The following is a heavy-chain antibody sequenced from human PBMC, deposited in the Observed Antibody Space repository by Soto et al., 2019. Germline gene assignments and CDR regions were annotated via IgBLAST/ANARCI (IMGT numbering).Heavy chain of an antibody. D-gene: IGHD2-15*01. Sequence: GGSLRLSCAASGFTVSNAWMNWVRQAPGKGLEWVGRVKNKANSYTTDYAASVKGRCTISRDDSRDLLFLQMNSLRTDDTAVYYCTRVHLGAPTRYFDYWGQGALVTVSS. J-gene: IGHJ4*02. CDR2: VKNKANSYTT. CDR3: TRVHLGAPTRYFDY. CDR1: GFTVSNAW. V-gene: IGHV3-72*01.